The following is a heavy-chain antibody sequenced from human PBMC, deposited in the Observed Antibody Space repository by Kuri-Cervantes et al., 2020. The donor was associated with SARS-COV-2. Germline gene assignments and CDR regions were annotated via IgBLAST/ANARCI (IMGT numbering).Heavy chain of an antibody. J-gene: IGHJ4*02. V-gene: IGHV4-59*12. CDR3: ARDRAYYDSSGYCDY. D-gene: IGHD3-22*01. CDR2: IYYSGST. CDR1: GGSISSYY. Sequence: SETLSLTCTVSGGSISSYYWSWIRQPPGKGLEWIGYIYYSGSTNYNPSLKSRVTISVDASKNQFSLKLSSVTAADTAVYYCARDRAYYDSSGYCDYWGQGTRVTVSS.